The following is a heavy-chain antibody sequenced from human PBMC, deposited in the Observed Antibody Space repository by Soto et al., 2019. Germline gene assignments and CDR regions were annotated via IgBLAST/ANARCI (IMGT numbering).Heavy chain of an antibody. V-gene: IGHV1-2*02. D-gene: IGHD2-8*01. J-gene: IGHJ5*02. CDR3: ARVPISVINANKWFDP. CDR2: INPKSGGT. Sequence: APVKVSCKASGYSITAYFIYWVRQEHGQGLERMGWINPKSGGTNYSQRFQDRVTMTRDTSISTAYMELSRLRSDDTAVYYCARVPISVINANKWFDPWGQGTLVTVSS. CDR1: GYSITAYF.